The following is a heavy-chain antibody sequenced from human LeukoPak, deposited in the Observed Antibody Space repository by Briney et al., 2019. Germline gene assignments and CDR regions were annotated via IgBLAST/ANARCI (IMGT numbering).Heavy chain of an antibody. Sequence: SETLSLTCAVYGGSFSGYYWSWIRQPPGKGLEWIGEINHSGSTNYNPSLKSRVTISVDTSKNQFSLKLSSVTAADTAVYYCARQQGVDDSSGYPFDYWGQGTLVTVSS. CDR2: INHSGST. CDR1: GGSFSGYY. J-gene: IGHJ4*02. CDR3: ARQQGVDDSSGYPFDY. V-gene: IGHV4-34*01. D-gene: IGHD3-22*01.